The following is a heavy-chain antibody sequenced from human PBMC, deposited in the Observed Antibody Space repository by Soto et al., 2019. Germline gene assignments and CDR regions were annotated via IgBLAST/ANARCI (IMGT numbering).Heavy chain of an antibody. CDR3: VMVDNYVTPTPQDV. CDR1: GYIFVNYG. V-gene: IGHV1-18*01. J-gene: IGHJ6*02. CDR2: ISPYTGNT. Sequence: QVQLVQSGDEVKKPGASVKVSCKASGYIFVNYGIAWVRQAPRQGLEWRGWISPYTGNTHSASKVQGRLPMTTDTATSTAYMDLGSLTSDDTAVYYCVMVDNYVTPTPQDVWGQGTTVTVSS. D-gene: IGHD3-16*01.